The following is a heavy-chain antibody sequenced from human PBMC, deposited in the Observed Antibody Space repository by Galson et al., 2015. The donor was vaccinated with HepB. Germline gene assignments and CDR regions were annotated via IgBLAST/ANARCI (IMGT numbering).Heavy chain of an antibody. J-gene: IGHJ4*02. CDR3: ARVDGTVVIDY. D-gene: IGHD4-23*01. Sequence: SVKVSCKASGYTFTSYYMHWVRQAPGQGLGWMGIINPSGGSTSYAQKFQGRVTMTRDTSTGTVYMELSSLRSEDTAVYYCARVDGTVVIDYWGQGTLVTVSS. V-gene: IGHV1-46*01. CDR2: INPSGGST. CDR1: GYTFTSYY.